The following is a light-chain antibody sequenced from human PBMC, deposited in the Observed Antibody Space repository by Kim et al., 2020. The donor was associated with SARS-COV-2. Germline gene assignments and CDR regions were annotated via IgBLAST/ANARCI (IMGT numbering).Light chain of an antibody. J-gene: IGKJ4*01. V-gene: IGKV4-1*01. CDR3: QQYYSTPLT. Sequence: DIVMTQSPDSLAVSLGERATINCNSSQSVLYSSNNKNFLAWYQQKAGQPPKLPIYWASTRESGVPDRFSGSGSGTDFTLTISSLQAEDVAVYYCQQYYSTPLTFGGGTKVDIK. CDR1: QSVLYSSNNKNF. CDR2: WAS.